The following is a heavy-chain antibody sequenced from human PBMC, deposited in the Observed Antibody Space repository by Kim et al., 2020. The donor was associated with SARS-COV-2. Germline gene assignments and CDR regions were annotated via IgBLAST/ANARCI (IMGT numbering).Heavy chain of an antibody. CDR3: ASQDEPIAAAGFWFDP. CDR1: GGSISSSSYY. D-gene: IGHD6-13*01. V-gene: IGHV4-39*01. CDR2: IYYSGST. J-gene: IGHJ5*02. Sequence: SETLSLTCTVSGGSISSSSYYWGWIRQPPGKGLEWIGSIYYSGSTYYNPSLKSRVTISVDTSKNQFSLKLSSVTAADTAVYYCASQDEPIAAAGFWFDPWGQGTLVTVSS.